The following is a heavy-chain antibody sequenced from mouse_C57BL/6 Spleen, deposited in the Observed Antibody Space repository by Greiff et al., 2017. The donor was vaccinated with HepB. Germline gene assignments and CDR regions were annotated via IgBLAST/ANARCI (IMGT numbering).Heavy chain of an antibody. Sequence: VQLQQPGAELPKPGPSGKLSCKAPGYTFTSYWLHWVKRSPGQGLEWIGYIIPSRGYTKYNQKFKNKATLTADKSSSTAYMQLSSLTYEDSAVYYCARDYSSYVGYFDVWGTGTTVTVSS. D-gene: IGHD2-5*01. V-gene: IGHV1-7*01. CDR3: ARDYSSYVGYFDV. CDR1: GYTFTSYW. CDR2: IIPSRGYT. J-gene: IGHJ1*03.